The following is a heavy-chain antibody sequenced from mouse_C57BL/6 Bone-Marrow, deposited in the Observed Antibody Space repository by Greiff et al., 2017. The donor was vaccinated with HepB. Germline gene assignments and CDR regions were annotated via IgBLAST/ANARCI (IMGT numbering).Heavy chain of an antibody. J-gene: IGHJ2*01. CDR3: ARSEEEKKNPRLFDD. CDR2: IYPGSGST. CDR1: GYTFTSYW. Sequence: VQLQQPGAELVKPGASVKMSCKASGYTFTSYWITWVTQRPGQGLEWIGDIYPGSGSTNYNEKFKSKATLTVDTSSSTAYMQLSSLTSEDSAVYYCARSEEEKKNPRLFDDWGQGTTLTVSS. D-gene: IGHD1-2*01. V-gene: IGHV1-55*01.